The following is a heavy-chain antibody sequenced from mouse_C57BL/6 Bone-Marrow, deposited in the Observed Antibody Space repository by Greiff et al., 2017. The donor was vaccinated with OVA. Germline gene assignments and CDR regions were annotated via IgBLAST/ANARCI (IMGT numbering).Heavy chain of an antibody. D-gene: IGHD1-2*01. Sequence: ESGAELARPGASVKLSCKASGYTFTSYGISWVKQRTGQGLEWIGEIYPRSGNTYYNEKFKGKATLTADKSSSTAYMELRSLTSEDSAVYFCARLGIYYGIDYWGQGTTLTVSS. CDR3: ARLGIYYGIDY. CDR1: GYTFTSYG. J-gene: IGHJ2*01. CDR2: IYPRSGNT. V-gene: IGHV1-81*01.